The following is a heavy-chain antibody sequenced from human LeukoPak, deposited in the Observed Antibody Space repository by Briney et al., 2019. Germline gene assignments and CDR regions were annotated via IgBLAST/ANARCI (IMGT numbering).Heavy chain of an antibody. D-gene: IGHD6-13*01. Sequence: GGSLRLSCAASGFTFSSYAMTWVRQAPGKGLEWVSIISGSGGTTYYADSVKGRFTISRDNSKNTLYLQMSSLRAEDTAVYYCVKGQTSTWYYFDFGGQGTLVTVSS. CDR1: GFTFSSYA. CDR2: ISGSGGTT. V-gene: IGHV3-23*01. J-gene: IGHJ4*02. CDR3: VKGQTSTWYYFDF.